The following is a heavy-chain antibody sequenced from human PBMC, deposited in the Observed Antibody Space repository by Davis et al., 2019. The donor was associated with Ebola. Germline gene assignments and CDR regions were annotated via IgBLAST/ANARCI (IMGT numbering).Heavy chain of an antibody. CDR3: ARVMTTVTTGWFDP. J-gene: IGHJ5*02. CDR2: IYHSGST. V-gene: IGHV4-30-2*01. D-gene: IGHD4-17*01. Sequence: LRLSCAVSGGSISSGGYSWSWIRQPPGKGLEWIGYIYHSGSTYYNPSLKSRVTISVDRSKNQFSLKLSSVTAADTAVYYCARVMTTVTTGWFDPWGQGTLVTVSS. CDR1: GGSISSGGYS.